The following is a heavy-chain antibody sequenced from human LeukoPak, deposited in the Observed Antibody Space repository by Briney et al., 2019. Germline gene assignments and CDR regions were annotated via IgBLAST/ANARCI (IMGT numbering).Heavy chain of an antibody. V-gene: IGHV3-48*04. CDR2: ISSSGSTI. D-gene: IGHD2-2*01. CDR1: GFTFSSYA. CDR3: ARLEDIVVVPAAPFDY. Sequence: GGSLRLSCAGSGFTFSSYAMSWVRQAPGKGLEWVSYISSSGSTIYYADSVKGRFTISRDNAKNSLYLQMNSLRAEDTAVYYCARLEDIVVVPAAPFDYWGQGTLVTVSS. J-gene: IGHJ4*02.